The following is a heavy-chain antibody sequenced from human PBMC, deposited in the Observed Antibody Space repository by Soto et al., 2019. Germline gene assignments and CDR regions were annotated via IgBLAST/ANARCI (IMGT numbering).Heavy chain of an antibody. CDR1: GYTFTSYG. CDR3: ARVDFWSGYYERGMDV. CDR2: ISAYNGNT. D-gene: IGHD3-3*01. J-gene: IGHJ6*02. Sequence: GASVKVSCKASGYTFTSYGISWVRQAPGQGLEWMGWISAYNGNTNYAQKLQGRVTMTTDTSTSTAYMELRSLRSDDTAVYYCARVDFWSGYYERGMDVWGHGPRSPSP. V-gene: IGHV1-18*01.